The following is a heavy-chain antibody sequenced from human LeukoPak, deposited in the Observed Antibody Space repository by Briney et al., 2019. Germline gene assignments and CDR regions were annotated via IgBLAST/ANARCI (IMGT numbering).Heavy chain of an antibody. V-gene: IGHV3-48*03. J-gene: IGHJ4*02. CDR3: ARDGDIVATIAFCDY. CDR1: GFTFSSYE. Sequence: QPGGSLRLSCAASGFTFSSYEMNRVRQAPGKGLEWVSYISSSGTTIYYADSVKGRFTISRDNAKNSLYLQMNSLRAEDTAVYYCARDGDIVATIAFCDYWGQGTLVTVSS. D-gene: IGHD5-12*01. CDR2: ISSSGTTI.